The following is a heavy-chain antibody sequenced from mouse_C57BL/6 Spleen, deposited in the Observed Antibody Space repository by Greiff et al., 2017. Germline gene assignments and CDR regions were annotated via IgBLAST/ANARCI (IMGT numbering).Heavy chain of an antibody. J-gene: IGHJ4*01. CDR1: GFTFSDYG. CDR3: ARFSRYYSNYDYAMDY. D-gene: IGHD2-5*01. V-gene: IGHV5-17*01. Sequence: EVNVVESGGGLVKPGGSLKLSCAASGFTFSDYGMHWVRQAPEKGLEWVAYISSGSSTIYYADTVKGRFTISRDNAKNTLFLQMTSLRSEDTAMYYCARFSRYYSNYDYAMDYWGQGTSVTVSS. CDR2: ISSGSSTI.